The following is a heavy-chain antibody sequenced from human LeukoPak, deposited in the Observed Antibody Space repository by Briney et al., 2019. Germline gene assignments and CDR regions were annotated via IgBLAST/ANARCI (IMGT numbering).Heavy chain of an antibody. CDR3: AREQLWSGPNRFDS. J-gene: IGHJ5*01. CDR1: GDSLSSKSGG. Sequence: SQTLSLTCGISGDSLSSKSGGWNWIRQSPSRGLEWLGRTYYTSKRHNEYAVSMKSRITINSDTSKNQLSLHLDSVTPEDTAVYYCAREQLWSGPNRFDSWGQGTLVTVSS. V-gene: IGHV6-1*01. CDR2: TYYTSKRHN. D-gene: IGHD3-10*02.